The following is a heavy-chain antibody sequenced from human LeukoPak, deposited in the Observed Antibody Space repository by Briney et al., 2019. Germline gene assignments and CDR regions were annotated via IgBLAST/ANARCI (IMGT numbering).Heavy chain of an antibody. CDR2: INTDGSTT. CDR3: ARGTMIGEY. CDR1: GFTFSTYW. D-gene: IGHD3-10*02. J-gene: IGHJ4*02. V-gene: IGHV3-74*01. Sequence: GGSLRLSCAASGFTFSTYWMHWVRQAPGKGLVWVSRINTDGSTTGYADSVKGRFTISRDNAKNTLYLQMSSLRAEDTAVYYCARGTMIGEYWGQETLVTVSS.